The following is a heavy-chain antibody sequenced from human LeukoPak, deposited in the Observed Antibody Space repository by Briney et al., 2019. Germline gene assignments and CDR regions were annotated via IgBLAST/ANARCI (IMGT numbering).Heavy chain of an antibody. CDR3: ARGHEEQDY. V-gene: IGHV4-39*01. D-gene: IGHD1/OR15-1a*01. Sequence: KPSETLSLTCTVSGGSISSSSYYWAWIRQPPGQGLEWFGSVYYSGSTYYNPSLNSRVTMSVDTSKNQFSLKLSSVTAADTAVYYCARGHEEQDYWGQGTLVTVSS. J-gene: IGHJ4*02. CDR2: VYYSGST. CDR1: GGSISSSSYY.